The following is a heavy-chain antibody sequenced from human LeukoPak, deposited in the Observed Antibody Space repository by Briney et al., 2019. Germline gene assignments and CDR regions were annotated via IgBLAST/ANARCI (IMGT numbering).Heavy chain of an antibody. J-gene: IGHJ4*02. CDR1: GYTFTGYY. CDR3: ARGIRDRRVITIFGVVSQYYFDY. D-gene: IGHD3-3*01. Sequence: ASVKVSCKASGYTFTGYYMHWVRQAPGQGLEWMGWMNPNSGNTGYAQKFQGRVTITRNTSISTAYMELSSLRSEDTAVYYCARGIRDRRVITIFGVVSQYYFDYWGQGTLVTVSS. V-gene: IGHV1-8*03. CDR2: MNPNSGNT.